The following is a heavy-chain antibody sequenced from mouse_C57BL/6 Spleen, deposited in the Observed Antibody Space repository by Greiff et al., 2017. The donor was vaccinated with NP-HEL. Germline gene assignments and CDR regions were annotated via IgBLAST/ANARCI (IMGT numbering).Heavy chain of an antibody. CDR1: GYSFTGYF. Sequence: VQLQQSGPELVKPGDSVKISCKASGYSFTGYFMNWVMQSHGKSLEWIGRINPYNGDTFYNQKFKGKATLTVDKSSSTAHMELRSLTSEDSAVYYCAIEPYDGYYSYYFDYWGQGTTLTVSS. CDR3: AIEPYDGYYSYYFDY. J-gene: IGHJ2*01. D-gene: IGHD2-3*01. CDR2: INPYNGDT. V-gene: IGHV1-20*01.